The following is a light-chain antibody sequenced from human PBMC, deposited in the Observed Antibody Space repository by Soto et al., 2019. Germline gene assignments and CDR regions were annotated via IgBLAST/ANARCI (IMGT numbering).Light chain of an antibody. Sequence: ALAQPASVSGSPGQSITISCTGASGYVGTYSLASWYQQHPGKAPKVVIYEGHKRPSGVPDRFSGSTSVNTASPTISGLQTDDEADYYCCLYVGATTYVFGTGTKVTVL. V-gene: IGLV2-23*01. CDR2: EGH. CDR1: SGYVGTYSL. CDR3: CLYVGATTYV. J-gene: IGLJ1*01.